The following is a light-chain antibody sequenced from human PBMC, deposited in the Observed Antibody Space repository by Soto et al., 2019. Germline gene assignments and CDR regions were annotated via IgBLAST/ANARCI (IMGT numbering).Light chain of an antibody. CDR2: RNN. CDR3: AAWDDSLRVV. CDR1: SSNIGSNY. Sequence: QAVVTQPPSASGTPGQRVTLSCSGSSSNIGSNYVYWYQQLPGTAPKLLIYRNNQRPSGVPDRFSGSKSGTSASLAISGLRSEDEADYYCAAWDDSLRVVFGGGTKLTVL. J-gene: IGLJ2*01. V-gene: IGLV1-47*01.